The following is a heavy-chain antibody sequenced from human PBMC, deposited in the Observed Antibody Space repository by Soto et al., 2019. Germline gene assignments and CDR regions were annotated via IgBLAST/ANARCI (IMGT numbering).Heavy chain of an antibody. J-gene: IGHJ6*02. CDR2: IIPIFGTA. Sequence: QVQLVQSGAEVKKPGSSVKVSCKDSGGTFSSYAISWVRQAPGQGLEWMGGIIPIFGTANYAQKFQGRVTISADDSTSTAYMELRRLRSEYTAVYYGAWGWFLGIVLVPAARHGMDVWGQGTAVTVSS. V-gene: IGHV1-69*12. CDR1: GGTFSSYA. D-gene: IGHD2-2*03. CDR3: AWGWFLGIVLVPAARHGMDV.